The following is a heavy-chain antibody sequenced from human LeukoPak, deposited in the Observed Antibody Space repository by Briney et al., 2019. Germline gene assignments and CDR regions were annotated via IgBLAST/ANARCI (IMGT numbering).Heavy chain of an antibody. CDR1: GGSFSGYY. CDR2: INHSGST. Sequence: SETLSLTCAVYGGSFSGYYWSWIRQPPGKGLEWIGEINHSGSTNYNPSLKSRVTISVDTSKNQFSLKLSSVTAADTAVYYCAREGSYEYDFWSGYPYTIDAFDIWGQGTMVTVSS. J-gene: IGHJ3*02. V-gene: IGHV4-34*01. D-gene: IGHD3-3*01. CDR3: AREGSYEYDFWSGYPYTIDAFDI.